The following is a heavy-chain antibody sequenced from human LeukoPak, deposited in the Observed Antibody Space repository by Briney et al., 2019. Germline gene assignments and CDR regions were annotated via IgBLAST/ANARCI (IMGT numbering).Heavy chain of an antibody. J-gene: IGHJ2*01. CDR1: GGSTSSYY. Sequence: SETLSLTCTVSGGSTSSYYWTWIRQPPGKGLEWIGYIFYTGSTNYNPSLKSRFTISVDTSNNQFSLKLSSVTAADTAVYYCARGSRPDWYFDLWGRGTLVTVSS. CDR3: ARGSRPDWYFDL. D-gene: IGHD2-2*01. CDR2: IFYTGST. V-gene: IGHV4-59*08.